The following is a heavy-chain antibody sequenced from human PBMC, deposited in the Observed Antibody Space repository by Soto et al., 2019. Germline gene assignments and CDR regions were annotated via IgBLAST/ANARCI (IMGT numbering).Heavy chain of an antibody. CDR3: ARDGGINGIDS. J-gene: IGHJ4*02. CDR2: ISTSSASI. V-gene: IGHV3-48*02. D-gene: IGHD2-15*01. Sequence: EVQLVESGGGLEQPGGSLRLSCAASGFTLSRSHMNWVRQVPGKGLEWVAFISTSSASIYYADSVKGRFTVSRDNANNALCLQMNSLRDEDTAVYYCARDGGINGIDSWGQGTRVTVSS. CDR1: GFTLSRSH.